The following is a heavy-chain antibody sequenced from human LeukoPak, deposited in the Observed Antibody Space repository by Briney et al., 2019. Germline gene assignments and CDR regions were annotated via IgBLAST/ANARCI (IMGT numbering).Heavy chain of an antibody. CDR3: ASDIIGHDAFDI. Sequence: SETLSLTCTASGGSFSSSGYLWAWIRQPPGKGLEWIGSNYYSGSTYYNPSLKTQATISVDTSKNQFSLKLTSVTAADTAVYYCASDIIGHDAFDIWGQGTVVTVSS. CDR1: GGSFSSSGYL. D-gene: IGHD3-9*01. V-gene: IGHV4-39*01. J-gene: IGHJ3*02. CDR2: NYYSGST.